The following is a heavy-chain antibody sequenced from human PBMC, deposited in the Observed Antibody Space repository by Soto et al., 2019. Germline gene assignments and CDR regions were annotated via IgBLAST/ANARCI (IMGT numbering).Heavy chain of an antibody. CDR1: GGTFSSYA. D-gene: IGHD2-15*01. V-gene: IGHV1-69*01. CDR3: ARDHDGYCSGGSCYRGGVDY. J-gene: IGHJ4*02. Sequence: QVQLVQSGAEVKKPGSSVKVSCKASGGTFSSYAISWVRQAPGQGLEWMGGIIPIFGTANYAQKFQGRVTITADESTSTAYMELSSLRSEDTAVYYCARDHDGYCSGGSCYRGGVDYWGQGTLVTVSS. CDR2: IIPIFGTA.